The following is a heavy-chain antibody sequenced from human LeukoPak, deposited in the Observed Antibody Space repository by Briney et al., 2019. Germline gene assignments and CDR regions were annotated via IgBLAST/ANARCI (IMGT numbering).Heavy chain of an antibody. CDR3: AREQLANYFDY. CDR1: GGSISSSSYY. V-gene: IGHV4-39*01. CDR2: IYYSGST. D-gene: IGHD6-6*01. J-gene: IGHJ4*02. Sequence: ASETLSLTCTVSGGSISSSSYYWGWIRQPPGKGLEWIGSIYYSGSTYYNPSLKSRVTISVDTSKNQFSLKLSSVTAADTAVYYCAREQLANYFDYWGQGTLVTVSS.